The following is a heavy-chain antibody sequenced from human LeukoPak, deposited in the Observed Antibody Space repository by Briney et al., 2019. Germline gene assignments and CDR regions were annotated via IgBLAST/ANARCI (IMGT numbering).Heavy chain of an antibody. J-gene: IGHJ4*02. CDR3: ARSHPGTFDY. CDR2: INPNSGGT. Sequence: GASVKVSCKASGYTFTDYYMHWVRQAPGQGLEWMGWINPNSGGTNYAQKFQGRVTMTRDTSTSTAYMELSRLRSDDTAVYYCARSHPGTFDYWGQGTLVTVSS. CDR1: GYTFTDYY. V-gene: IGHV1-2*02. D-gene: IGHD1-14*01.